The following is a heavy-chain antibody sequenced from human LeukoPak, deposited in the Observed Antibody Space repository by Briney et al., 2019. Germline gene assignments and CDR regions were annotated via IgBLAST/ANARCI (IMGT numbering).Heavy chain of an antibody. V-gene: IGHV3-23*01. D-gene: IGHD6-6*01. CDR2: ISGSGGST. J-gene: IGHJ4*02. CDR1: GFTFSILD. CDR3: ATGLSSSCLDY. Sequence: GGSLRLSCAASGFTFSILDMSWVRQAPGKGLEWVSAISGSGGSTYYADSVKGRFTISRDNSKNTLYLQMNSLRAEDTAVYYCATGLSSSCLDYWGQGTLVTVSS.